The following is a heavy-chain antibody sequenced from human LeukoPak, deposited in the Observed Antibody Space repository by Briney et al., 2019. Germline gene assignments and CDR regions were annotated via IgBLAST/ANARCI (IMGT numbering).Heavy chain of an antibody. CDR1: GGSISGYH. CDR2: IYYSGST. Sequence: SETLSLTCNVSGGSISGYHWSWIRQPPGKGLEWIGYIYYSGSTYYNPSLKSRVTISVDTSKNQFSLKLSSVTAADTAVYYCARAARFGELYSDAFDIWGQGTMVTVSS. J-gene: IGHJ3*02. V-gene: IGHV4-30-4*08. D-gene: IGHD3-10*01. CDR3: ARAARFGELYSDAFDI.